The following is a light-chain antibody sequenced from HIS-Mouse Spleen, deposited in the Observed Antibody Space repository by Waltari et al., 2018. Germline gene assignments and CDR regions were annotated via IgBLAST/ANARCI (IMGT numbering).Light chain of an antibody. Sequence: SYELTQPPSVSVSPGQTASITCSGDKLGDKYAYWDQQKPGQSPVLVIYQDSKRPSGIPERFSGSNSGNTATLSISGTQAMDEADYYCQAWDSSTVVFGGGTKLTVL. V-gene: IGLV3-1*01. J-gene: IGLJ2*01. CDR2: QDS. CDR1: KLGDKY. CDR3: QAWDSSTVV.